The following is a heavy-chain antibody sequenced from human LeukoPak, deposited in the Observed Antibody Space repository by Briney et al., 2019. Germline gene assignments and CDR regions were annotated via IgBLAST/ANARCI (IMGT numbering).Heavy chain of an antibody. J-gene: IGHJ4*02. CDR3: AKESLSIAAAGTEFDY. V-gene: IGHV3-23*01. D-gene: IGHD6-13*01. CDR2: ISGIGGRT. Sequence: GGSLRLSCAASGFTFSSYAMSWVRQAPGKGLEWVSAISGIGGRTYYADSVKGRYTISRDNSKNTLYLQMNSLRAEETAVYYCAKESLSIAAAGTEFDYWGQGTLVTVSS. CDR1: GFTFSSYA.